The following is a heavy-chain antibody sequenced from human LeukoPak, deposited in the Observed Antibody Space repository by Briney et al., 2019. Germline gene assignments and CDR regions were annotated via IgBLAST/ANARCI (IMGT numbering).Heavy chain of an antibody. CDR2: IYHSGST. Sequence: SETLSLTCAVYGGSFSGYYWSWIRQPPGKGLEWIGEIYHSGSTNYNPSLKSRVTISVDTSKNQFSLKLSSVTAADTAVYYCARPRGYDYDCWGQGTLVTVSS. CDR1: GGSFSGYY. V-gene: IGHV4-34*01. D-gene: IGHD5-12*01. J-gene: IGHJ4*02. CDR3: ARPRGYDYDC.